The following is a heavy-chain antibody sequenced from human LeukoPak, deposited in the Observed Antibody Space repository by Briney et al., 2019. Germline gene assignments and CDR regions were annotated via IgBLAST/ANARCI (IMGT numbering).Heavy chain of an antibody. Sequence: ASVKVSCNVSGYTFTGYYMHWVRQAPGQGLEWMGWINPNSGGTNYAQKFQGRVTMTRDTSISTACMELSRLRSDDTAVYYCARTGRLRFTGGFDIWGQGTMVTVSS. CDR1: GYTFTGYY. CDR3: ARTGRLRFTGGFDI. CDR2: INPNSGGT. V-gene: IGHV1-2*02. D-gene: IGHD4-17*01. J-gene: IGHJ3*02.